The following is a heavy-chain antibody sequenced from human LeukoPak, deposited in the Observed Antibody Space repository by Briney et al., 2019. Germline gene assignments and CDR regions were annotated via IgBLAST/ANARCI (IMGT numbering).Heavy chain of an antibody. J-gene: IGHJ4*02. CDR3: AGASYGSGSYGGYYFDY. CDR2: IYHSGST. Sequence: SETLSLTCTVSGYSISSGYYWGWLRPPPGKGLEWIGSIYHSGSTYYNPSLKSRVTISVDTSKNQFSLKLSSVTAADTAVYYCAGASYGSGSYGGYYFDYWGQGTLVTVSS. D-gene: IGHD3-10*01. CDR1: GYSISSGYY. V-gene: IGHV4-38-2*02.